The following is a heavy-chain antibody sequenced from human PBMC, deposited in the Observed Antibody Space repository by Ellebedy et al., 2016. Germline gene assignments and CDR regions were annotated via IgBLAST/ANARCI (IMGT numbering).Heavy chain of an antibody. D-gene: IGHD5-18*01. Sequence: SETLSLXCTVSGGSISSSRYYWGCIRQPPGKGLDWIGSISYGGGTYYNRSLTSRLTLSIDTSTNQFSLHLTYMTAADTAVYYCARHTPPSVETSMLPGPNDYWGQGTLVTVSS. J-gene: IGHJ4*02. CDR1: GGSISSSRYY. V-gene: IGHV4-39*01. CDR3: ARHTPPSVETSMLPGPNDY. CDR2: ISYGGGT.